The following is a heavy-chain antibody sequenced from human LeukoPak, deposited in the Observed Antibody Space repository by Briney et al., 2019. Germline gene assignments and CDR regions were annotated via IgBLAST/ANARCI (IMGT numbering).Heavy chain of an antibody. CDR2: IKSKTDGGTT. CDR3: TTDSTVSDY. Sequence: GGSLRLSCSAPGFPFSNAWMSWVRQAPGEGLEWVGRIKSKTDGGTTDYAAPVKGRFTISRDDSKNTLYLQMNSLKTEDTAVYYCTTDSTVSDYWGQGTLVTVSS. CDR1: GFPFSNAW. J-gene: IGHJ4*02. V-gene: IGHV3-15*01. D-gene: IGHD4-17*01.